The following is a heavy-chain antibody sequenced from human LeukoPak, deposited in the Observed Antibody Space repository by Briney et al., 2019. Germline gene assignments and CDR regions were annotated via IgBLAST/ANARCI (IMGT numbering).Heavy chain of an antibody. CDR3: TTEGYDFWSGPYYFDY. D-gene: IGHD3-3*01. J-gene: IGHJ4*02. V-gene: IGHV3-15*01. CDR1: GFTFSNAW. CDR2: IKSKTDGGTT. Sequence: GGSLRLSCAASGFTFSNAWMSWVRQAPGKGLEWVGRIKSKTDGGTTDYAAPVKGRLTISRDDSKNTLYLQMNSLKTEDTAVYYCTTEGYDFWSGPYYFDYWGQGTLVTVSS.